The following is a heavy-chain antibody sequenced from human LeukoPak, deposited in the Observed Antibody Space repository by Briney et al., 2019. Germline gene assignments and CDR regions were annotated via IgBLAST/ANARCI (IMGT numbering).Heavy chain of an antibody. Sequence: ASVKVSCKASGYTFTSYFIHWVRQAPGQGLEWMGIINPSGGSTSYAQKFQGRVTMTRDMSTSTVCMELSSLRSEDTAVYYCARAPRRDGPTISFFDYWGQGTLVTVYS. CDR1: GYTFTSYF. CDR2: INPSGGST. D-gene: IGHD5-24*01. J-gene: IGHJ4*02. V-gene: IGHV1-46*01. CDR3: ARAPRRDGPTISFFDY.